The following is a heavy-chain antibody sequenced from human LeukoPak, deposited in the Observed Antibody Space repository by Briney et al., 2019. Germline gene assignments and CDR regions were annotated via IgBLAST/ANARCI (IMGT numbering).Heavy chain of an antibody. D-gene: IGHD1-26*01. CDR3: ARGGGSYYADY. CDR2: IHHEGST. J-gene: IGHJ4*02. V-gene: IGHV4-4*02. Sequence: SGTLSLTCGVSGGSISSSIRWSWVRQPPGKGLEWVGEIHHEGSTKYSPSLKSRVTISVDKSKNQFSLRLSSVTAADTAVYYCARGGGSYYADYWGPGTLVTVSS. CDR1: GGSISSSIR.